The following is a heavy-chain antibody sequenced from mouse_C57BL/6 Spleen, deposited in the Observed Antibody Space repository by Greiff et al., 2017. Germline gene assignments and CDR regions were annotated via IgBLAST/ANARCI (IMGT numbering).Heavy chain of an antibody. D-gene: IGHD1-1*01. V-gene: IGHV1-80*01. CDR2: IYPGDGDT. CDR3: ASLTTVVANWYFDV. Sequence: QVHVKQSGAELVKPGASVKISCKASGYAFSSYWMNWVKQRPGKGLEWIGQIYPGDGDTNYNGKFKGKATLTADKSSSPAYMQLSSLTSEDSAVYFCASLTTVVANWYFDVWGTGTTVTVSS. CDR1: GYAFSSYW. J-gene: IGHJ1*03.